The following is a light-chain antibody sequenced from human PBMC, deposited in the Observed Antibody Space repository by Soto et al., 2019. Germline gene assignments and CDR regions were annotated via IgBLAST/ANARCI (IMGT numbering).Light chain of an antibody. CDR2: LGS. J-gene: IGKJ3*01. CDR3: LQALQTPLFT. V-gene: IGKV2-28*01. CDR1: QSLLHSNGYNY. Sequence: DIVMTQSPLSLPVTPGEPASISCRSSQSLLHSNGYNYLDWYPQKPGQSPQLLIYLGSNRASGVHDRFSGSGSGTDFTLKISRVEAEDVRVYYFLQALQTPLFTFGPGTKVDIK.